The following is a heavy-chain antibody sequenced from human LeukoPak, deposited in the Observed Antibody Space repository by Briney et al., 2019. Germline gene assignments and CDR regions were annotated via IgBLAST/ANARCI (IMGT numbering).Heavy chain of an antibody. J-gene: IGHJ4*02. D-gene: IGHD2-15*01. CDR1: GFTFSSYA. CDR2: ISGSGGST. Sequence: PGGSLRLSCAASGFTFSSYAMSWVRQAPGKGLEWVSAISGSGGSTYYADSVKGRFTISRDNSKNTLYLLMNSLRAEDTAVYYCAKDYCSGGSCYTYFDYWGQGTLVTVSS. V-gene: IGHV3-23*01. CDR3: AKDYCSGGSCYTYFDY.